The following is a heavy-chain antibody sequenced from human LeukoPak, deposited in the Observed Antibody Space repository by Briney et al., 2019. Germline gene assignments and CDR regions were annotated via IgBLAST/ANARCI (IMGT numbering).Heavy chain of an antibody. D-gene: IGHD6-19*01. CDR1: GDIVSSINGA. V-gene: IGHV6-1*01. J-gene: IGHJ4*02. Sequence: SQTLSLTCALSGDIVSSINGAWNWIRQSPSRGLEWLARTYYRSKWYDEYAESMRGRITINPDTSMNQYFLHLLSVTPEDTAVYYCARDLGNTGWYTFDYWGQGILVTVSS. CDR2: TYYRSKWYD. CDR3: ARDLGNTGWYTFDY.